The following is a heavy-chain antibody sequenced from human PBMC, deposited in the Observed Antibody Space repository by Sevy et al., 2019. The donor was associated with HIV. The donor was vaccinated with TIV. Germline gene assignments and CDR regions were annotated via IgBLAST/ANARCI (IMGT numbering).Heavy chain of an antibody. V-gene: IGHV3-48*02. CDR3: VRDERAIASHFDY. J-gene: IGHJ4*02. CDR2: FDRTDIT. Sequence: GGSLRLSCEASGFTLSSYTMNWVRQSPEKGLEWVATFDRTDITHYADSVKGRFIISRDTAKNSLFLQMNSLGDDDTARYFCVRDERAIASHFDYWGRGTLVTVSS. CDR1: GFTLSSYT. D-gene: IGHD2-21*01.